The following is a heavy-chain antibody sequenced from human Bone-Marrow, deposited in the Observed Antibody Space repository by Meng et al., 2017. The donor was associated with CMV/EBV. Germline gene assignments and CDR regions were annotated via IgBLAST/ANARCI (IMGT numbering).Heavy chain of an antibody. V-gene: IGHV3-7*04. CDR3: ATDTARVRGY. D-gene: IGHD3-10*01. CDR1: GFSFSSYG. CDR2: INPDGSEK. Sequence: GESLKISCAASGFSFSSYGMHWVRQAPGKGLEWVANINPDGSEKYYLDSVKGRFTIYRDNAKNSLYLQVNSLRVEDTAVYFCATDTARVRGYWGQGTLVTVSS. J-gene: IGHJ4*02.